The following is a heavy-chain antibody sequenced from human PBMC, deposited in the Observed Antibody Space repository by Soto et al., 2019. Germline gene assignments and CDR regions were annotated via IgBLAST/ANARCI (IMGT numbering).Heavy chain of an antibody. D-gene: IGHD6-13*01. CDR1: GGTFSSYA. Sequence: QVQLVQSWAEVQKPGSSVKVSCKASGGTFSSYAISWVRQAPGQGLEWMGGIIPIFGTANYAQKFQGRVTITADESTSTAYMELSSLRSEDTAVYYCARGGAASGQYYFDYWGQGTLVTVSS. V-gene: IGHV1-69*12. J-gene: IGHJ4*02. CDR3: ARGGAASGQYYFDY. CDR2: IIPIFGTA.